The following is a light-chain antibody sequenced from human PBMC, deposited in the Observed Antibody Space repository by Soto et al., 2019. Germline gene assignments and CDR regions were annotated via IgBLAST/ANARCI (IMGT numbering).Light chain of an antibody. J-gene: IGKJ5*01. CDR1: QSVSSD. Sequence: EIVLTQSPATLSLSPGERATLSCRASQSVSSDLAWYRQTPGQAPRLLIYDASSRATGIPARFSDSGSGTDFTLTISSLEPEDFAVYYCQQRSNWPPITFGQGTRLEIK. CDR2: DAS. V-gene: IGKV3-11*01. CDR3: QQRSNWPPIT.